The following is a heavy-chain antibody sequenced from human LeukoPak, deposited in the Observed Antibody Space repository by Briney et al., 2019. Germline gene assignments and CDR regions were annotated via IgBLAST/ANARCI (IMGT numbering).Heavy chain of an antibody. CDR1: GYTFTIHG. D-gene: IGHD3-22*01. Sequence: GASVKVSCKASGYTFTIHGISWVRQAPGQGLEWVGWISAYNGNTNYAQKLQGRVTMTTDTSTNTAYMELRSLRSDDTAVYYCARDWYYDSSGYYPDPLDHWGQGTLVTVSS. CDR3: ARDWYYDSSGYYPDPLDH. V-gene: IGHV1-18*01. CDR2: ISAYNGNT. J-gene: IGHJ4*02.